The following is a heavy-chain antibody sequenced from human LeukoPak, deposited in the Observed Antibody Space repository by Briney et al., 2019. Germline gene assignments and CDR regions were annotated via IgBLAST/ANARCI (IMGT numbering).Heavy chain of an antibody. Sequence: GASVKVSCKASGGTFSSYAISWVRQAPGQGLEWMGGIIPIFGTANYAQKFQGTVTITTDESTSTAYLELSSLRSEDTAVYYCARAAAVSSGYYNYYYYYMDVWGKGTTVTVSS. CDR2: IIPIFGTA. CDR3: ARAAAVSSGYYNYYYYYMDV. J-gene: IGHJ6*03. D-gene: IGHD3-22*01. CDR1: GGTFSSYA. V-gene: IGHV1-69*05.